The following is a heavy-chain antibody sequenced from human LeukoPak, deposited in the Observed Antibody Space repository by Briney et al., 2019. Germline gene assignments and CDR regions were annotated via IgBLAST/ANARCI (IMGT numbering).Heavy chain of an antibody. D-gene: IGHD3/OR15-3a*01. CDR1: GYTFTSYY. V-gene: IGHV1-46*01. Sequence: ASVKVSCKASGYTFTSYYVHWVRQAPGQGLEWMGIIEPSGGSTGYAQKFQGRVTMTRDTSTSTVYMELSSLRSEDTAVYYCARDHFGQGPQYFQHWGQGTLVTVSS. CDR3: ARDHFGQGPQYFQH. J-gene: IGHJ1*01. CDR2: IEPSGGST.